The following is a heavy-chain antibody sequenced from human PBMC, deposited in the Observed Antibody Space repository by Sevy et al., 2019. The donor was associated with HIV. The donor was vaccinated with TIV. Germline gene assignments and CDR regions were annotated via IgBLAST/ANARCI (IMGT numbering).Heavy chain of an antibody. D-gene: IGHD3-16*02. CDR1: GGSISSYY. V-gene: IGHV4-59*08. CDR2: IYYSGST. CDR3: ARHFRYYDYVWGSYRYADNWFDP. J-gene: IGHJ5*02. Sequence: SETLSLTCTVSGGSISSYYWSWIRQPPGKGLEWIGYIYYSGSTNYNPSLKSRVTISVDTSKNQFSLKLSSVTAADTPVYYCARHFRYYDYVWGSYRYADNWFDPWGQGTLVTVSS.